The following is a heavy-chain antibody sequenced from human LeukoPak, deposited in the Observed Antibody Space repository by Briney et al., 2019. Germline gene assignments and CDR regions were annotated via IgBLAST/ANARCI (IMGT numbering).Heavy chain of an antibody. J-gene: IGHJ5*02. Sequence: GGTLRLSCAASGFTFSSYGMSWVRQAPGKGLEWVSAISGSGGSTYYADSVKGRFTISRDNSKYTLYLQMNSLRAEDTAVYYCAKFVPIVGAFDPWGQGTLVTVSS. CDR2: ISGSGGST. D-gene: IGHD1-26*01. V-gene: IGHV3-23*01. CDR3: AKFVPIVGAFDP. CDR1: GFTFSSYG.